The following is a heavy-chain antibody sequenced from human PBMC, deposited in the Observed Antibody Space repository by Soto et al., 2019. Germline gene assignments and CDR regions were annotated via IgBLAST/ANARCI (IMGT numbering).Heavy chain of an antibody. Sequence: TLYITRTFSSETIKICDDDLCLKRKPPGKGLEWIGYIYYSGSTYYNPSLKSRVTISVDTSKNQFSLNLSSVTAADTAMYYCARAGVATIYPWNTWFDLWGQGTLVLVSP. D-gene: IGHD5-12*01. J-gene: IGHJ5*02. CDR3: ARAGVATIYPWNTWFDL. CDR2: IYYSGST. V-gene: IGHV4-30-4*01. CDR1: SETIKICDDD.